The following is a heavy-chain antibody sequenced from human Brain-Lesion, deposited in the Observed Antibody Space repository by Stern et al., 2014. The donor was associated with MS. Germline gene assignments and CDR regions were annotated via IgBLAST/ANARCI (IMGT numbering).Heavy chain of an antibody. CDR3: ARGERWFDS. J-gene: IGHJ5*01. Sequence: EDQLVEPGGGLVQPGGSLRLSWAASGFTFSNYWMHWVRHAPGQGLVWVSRVNNDGRRTSYADSVKGRFTMSRDNAKNTLYLQMNSLRVEDTAIYYCARGERWFDSWGQGTLVTVSS. CDR1: GFTFSNYW. V-gene: IGHV3-74*02. CDR2: VNNDGRRT. D-gene: IGHD3-10*01.